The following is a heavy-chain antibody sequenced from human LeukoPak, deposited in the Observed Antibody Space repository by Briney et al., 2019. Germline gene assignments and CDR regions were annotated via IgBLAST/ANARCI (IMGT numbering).Heavy chain of an antibody. Sequence: PGGSLRLSCAASRFTFTTYAMNWVRQAPGKGLEWVSAISGSGDTTFYADSVKGRFTISRDNSKNTLYLQMNSLRVEDTAVYYCARDGQQLGFWGQGTLVIVSS. D-gene: IGHD6-13*01. CDR2: ISGSGDTT. V-gene: IGHV3-23*01. CDR3: ARDGQQLGF. J-gene: IGHJ4*02. CDR1: RFTFTTYA.